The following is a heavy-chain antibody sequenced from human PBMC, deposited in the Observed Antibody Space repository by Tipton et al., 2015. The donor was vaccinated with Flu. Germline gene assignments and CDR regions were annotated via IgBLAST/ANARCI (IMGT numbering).Heavy chain of an antibody. V-gene: IGHV3-21*01. CDR3: ASLMGSGSYSRSAFAI. Sequence: GSLRLSCAASGFTFSTYSMSWVRQSAGKGLEWVSFISRGSTYIYYADSVRGRFTISRDNAKNSLYLQMDSLRAEDTAVYYCASLMGSGSYSRSAFAIWGQGTMVTVSS. D-gene: IGHD1-26*01. CDR1: GFTFSTYS. J-gene: IGHJ3*02. CDR2: ISRGSTYI.